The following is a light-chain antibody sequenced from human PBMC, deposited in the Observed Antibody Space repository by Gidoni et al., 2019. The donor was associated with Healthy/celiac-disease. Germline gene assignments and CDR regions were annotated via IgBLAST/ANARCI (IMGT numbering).Light chain of an antibody. CDR2: AAS. CDR3: QQSYSTPLT. J-gene: IGKJ3*01. CDR1: HSISSY. V-gene: IGKV1-39*01. Sequence: DIQMTQYPSSLSASVGDRVTITCRASHSISSYLYWYQQKPGKAPKLLIYAASSLQSGVPSRFSGSGSGTDFTLIISSLQPEDFATYYCQQSYSTPLTFGPGTKVDIK.